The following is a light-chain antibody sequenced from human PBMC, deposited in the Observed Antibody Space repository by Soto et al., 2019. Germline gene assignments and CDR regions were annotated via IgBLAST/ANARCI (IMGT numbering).Light chain of an antibody. CDR1: QSVSSN. J-gene: IGKJ1*01. CDR3: QQYNNGPPWT. CDR2: GAS. V-gene: IGKV3-15*01. Sequence: EVVMTQSPATLSVSPGERATLSCRASQSVSSNLAWYQQKPGQAPRLLIYGASTRATGIPARFSGSGSGTEFTLTISSLQSEDFAVNYCQQYNNGPPWTFGQGTKVEIK.